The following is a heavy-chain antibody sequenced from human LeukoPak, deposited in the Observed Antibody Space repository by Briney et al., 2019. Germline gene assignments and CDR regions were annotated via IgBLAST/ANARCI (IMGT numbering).Heavy chain of an antibody. CDR1: GYTFTSYD. V-gene: IGHV1-8*03. D-gene: IGHD3-22*01. J-gene: IGHJ3*02. CDR2: MNPNSGNT. CDR3: ARGYYYDSSGYYYRDAFDI. Sequence: EASVKVSCKASGYTFTSYDINWVRQATGQGLEWMGWMNPNSGNTGYAQKFQGRVTITRNTSISTAYMELSSLRSEDTAVYYCARGYYYDSSGYYYRDAFDIWGQGTMVTVSS.